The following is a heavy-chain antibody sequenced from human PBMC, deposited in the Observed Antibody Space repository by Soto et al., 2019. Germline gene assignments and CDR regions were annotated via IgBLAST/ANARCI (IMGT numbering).Heavy chain of an antibody. CDR1: GGTFSSYA. Sequence: QVHLVQSGAEVKKPGSSVKVSCTASGGTFSSYAISWVRQAPGQGLDWMGGIIPIFGTANYAQKFQGRVTITADESTSTAYMELSSLRSEDTALYYCARVVTTRSTAEDFDYWGQGTLVTVSS. CDR2: IIPIFGTA. D-gene: IGHD4-17*01. CDR3: ARVVTTRSTAEDFDY. J-gene: IGHJ4*02. V-gene: IGHV1-69*01.